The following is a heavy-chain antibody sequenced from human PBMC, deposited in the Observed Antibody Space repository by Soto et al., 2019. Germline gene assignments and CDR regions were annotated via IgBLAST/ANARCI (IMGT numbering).Heavy chain of an antibody. J-gene: IGHJ5*02. CDR2: IYATGTT. CDR3: VRDGTKTLRDWFDP. D-gene: IGHD1-1*01. Sequence: SETLSLTCTVSGASISGFYWSWIRKSAGKGLEWIGRIYATGTTDYNPSLQSRVMMSVDTSKKQFSLKLRSVTAADTAVYYCVRDGTKTLRDWFDPWGQGISVTVSS. V-gene: IGHV4-4*07. CDR1: GASISGFY.